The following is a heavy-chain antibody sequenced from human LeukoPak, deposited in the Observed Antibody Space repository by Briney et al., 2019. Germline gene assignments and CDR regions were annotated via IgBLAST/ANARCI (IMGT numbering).Heavy chain of an antibody. V-gene: IGHV1-18*01. CDR2: ISAYNGNT. D-gene: IGHD2-2*02. CDR1: GYTFTSYG. Sequence: ASVKVSCTASGYTFTSYGISWVRQAPGQGLEWMGWISAYNGNTNYAQKLQGRVTMTTDTSTSTAYMELRSLRSDDTAVYYCARDQREYCSSTSCYIEYYFDYWGQGTLVTVSS. CDR3: ARDQREYCSSTSCYIEYYFDY. J-gene: IGHJ4*02.